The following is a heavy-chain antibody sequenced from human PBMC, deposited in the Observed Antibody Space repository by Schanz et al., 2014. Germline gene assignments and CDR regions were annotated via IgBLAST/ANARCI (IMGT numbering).Heavy chain of an antibody. V-gene: IGHV3-23*04. D-gene: IGHD2-8*02. J-gene: IGHJ4*02. CDR2: INTGVNT. CDR3: AKSLESCPGGRCSRGYFDY. Sequence: EVQLVQSGGGLVQPGGSLRLSCAASGFTFGDYAMTWVRQAPGKGLEWVSAINTGVNTYYADSVRGRFTMSRDNFKGALYLQMSSLRAEDTAVYYCAKSLESCPGGRCSRGYFDYWGQGTLVTVSS. CDR1: GFTFGDYA.